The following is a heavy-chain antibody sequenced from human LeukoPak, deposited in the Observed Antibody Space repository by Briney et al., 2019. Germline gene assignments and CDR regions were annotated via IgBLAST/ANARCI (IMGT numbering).Heavy chain of an antibody. CDR2: MNPNSGNT. V-gene: IGHV1-8*03. J-gene: IGHJ5*02. CDR1: GYTSTSYD. CDR3: ARGVSSQITPDSWFDP. Sequence: ASVKVSCKASGYTSTSYDINWVRQATGQGLEWMGWMNPNSGNTGYAQKFQGRVTITRNTSISTAYMELSSLRSEDTAVYYCARGVSSQITPDSWFDPWGQGTLVTVSS. D-gene: IGHD1-14*01.